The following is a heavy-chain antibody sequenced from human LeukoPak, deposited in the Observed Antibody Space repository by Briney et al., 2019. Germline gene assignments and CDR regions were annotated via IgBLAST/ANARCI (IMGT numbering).Heavy chain of an antibody. CDR2: IKQDGSDK. V-gene: IGHV3-7*01. Sequence: GGSLRLSCAASGFTFSDYWMTWVRQAPGRGLEWVAVIKQDGSDKYYVDSLKGRFTISRDNAKNSLYLQMNSLRAEDTAVYYCAREKGILWFGESKEPFDYWGQGTLVTVSS. D-gene: IGHD3-10*01. CDR1: GFTFSDYW. CDR3: AREKGILWFGESKEPFDY. J-gene: IGHJ4*02.